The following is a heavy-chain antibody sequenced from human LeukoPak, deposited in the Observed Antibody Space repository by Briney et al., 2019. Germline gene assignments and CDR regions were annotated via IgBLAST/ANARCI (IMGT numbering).Heavy chain of an antibody. CDR1: GFTFSSYE. CDR2: ISSSGSTI. V-gene: IGHV3-48*03. Sequence: TGGSLRHSCAASGFTFSSYEMNWVRQAPGKGLEWVSYISSSGSTIYYADSVKGRFTISRDNAKNSLYLQMNSLRAEDTAVYYCAKFSGYDDAFDIWGQGTMVTVSS. J-gene: IGHJ3*02. D-gene: IGHD5-12*01. CDR3: AKFSGYDDAFDI.